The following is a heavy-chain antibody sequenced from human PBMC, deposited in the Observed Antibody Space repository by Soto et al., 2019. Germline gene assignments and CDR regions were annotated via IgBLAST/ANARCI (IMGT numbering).Heavy chain of an antibody. D-gene: IGHD3-9*01. V-gene: IGHV3-74*01. Sequence: EVQLVESGGGLVQPGGSLRLSCAASGFTFSSYWLHWVRQAPGKGLVWVLRINSDGISTSYADFVKGRFTISRDNAKNTLYLQMNSLRAEDTAVYYCARVGYYDILSDAFDIWGQGTMVTVSS. CDR3: ARVGYYDILSDAFDI. J-gene: IGHJ3*02. CDR1: GFTFSSYW. CDR2: INSDGIST.